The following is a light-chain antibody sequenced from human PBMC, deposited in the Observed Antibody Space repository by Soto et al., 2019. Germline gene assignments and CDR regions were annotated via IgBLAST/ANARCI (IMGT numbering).Light chain of an antibody. CDR1: HSVDSN. J-gene: IGKJ1*01. CDR2: GAS. Sequence: EIVMTQSPGTLSVSPGQGATLSCRASHSVDSNLAWYQQKPGQAPRLLIYGASTRPTGIPDRFSGSGSGTEFTLTISSLQPEDVATYYCQKYNSAPHTFGQGTKVDIK. CDR3: QKYNSAPHT. V-gene: IGKV3D-15*01.